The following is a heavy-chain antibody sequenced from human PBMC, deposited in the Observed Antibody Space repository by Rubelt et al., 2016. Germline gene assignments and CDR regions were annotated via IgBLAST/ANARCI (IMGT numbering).Heavy chain of an antibody. Sequence: EVQLVESGGGLVQPGGSLRLSCSASGFTFSSYAMHWVRQAPGKGLEYVSAISSNGGSTYYADSVKGRFTIARDNSKNTLYLQMSSLRAEDTAVYYCVNSITIFGESTGYCDYWGQGTLVTVSS. V-gene: IGHV3-64D*06. D-gene: IGHD3-3*01. CDR2: ISSNGGST. CDR3: VNSITIFGESTGYCDY. J-gene: IGHJ4*02. CDR1: GFTFSSYA.